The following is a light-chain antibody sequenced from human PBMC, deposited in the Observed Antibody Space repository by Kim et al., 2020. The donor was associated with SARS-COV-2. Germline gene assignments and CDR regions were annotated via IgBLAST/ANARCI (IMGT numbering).Light chain of an antibody. CDR2: QVS. CDR1: KLGDKY. Sequence: SYELTQPPSVSVSPGQTASITCSGDKLGDKYACWYQQKPGQSPVLVIYQVSKRPSGIPERFSGSNSGNIATLTISGTQARDEADYYCQAWDSRTGVFGGGTQLTVL. CDR3: QAWDSRTGV. J-gene: IGLJ2*01. V-gene: IGLV3-1*01.